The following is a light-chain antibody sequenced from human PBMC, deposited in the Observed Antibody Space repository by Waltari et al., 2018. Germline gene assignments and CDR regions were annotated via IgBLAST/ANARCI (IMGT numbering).Light chain of an antibody. J-gene: IGLJ3*02. CDR1: SSDVGNYNL. V-gene: IGLV2-23*01. CDR3: CSYAGSYTWV. Sequence: QSALTQPASVSGSPGQSITISCTGTSSDVGNYNLVSWYQQYPGKAPKVMIYDDNRRPSVVSDRFSGSKSGHTASLTIAGVQAEDEADYYCCSYAGSYTWVFGGGTKLTVL. CDR2: DDN.